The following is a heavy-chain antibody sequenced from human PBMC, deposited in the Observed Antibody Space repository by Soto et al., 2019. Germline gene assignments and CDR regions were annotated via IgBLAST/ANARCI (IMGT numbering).Heavy chain of an antibody. Sequence: SETLSLTCTVSGGSVSSGSYYWSWIRQPPGKGLEWIGYIYYSGSTNYNPSLKSRVTISVDTSKNQFSLKLSSVTAADTAVYYCARALSSSPSITYWGQGTLVTVSS. V-gene: IGHV4-61*01. CDR3: ARALSSSPSITY. CDR1: GGSVSSGSYY. D-gene: IGHD6-13*01. J-gene: IGHJ4*02. CDR2: IYYSGST.